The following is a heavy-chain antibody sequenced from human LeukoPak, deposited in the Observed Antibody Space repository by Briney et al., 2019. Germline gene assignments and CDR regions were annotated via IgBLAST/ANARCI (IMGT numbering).Heavy chain of an antibody. CDR2: IYYSGST. CDR3: ARGHRWELLSYFDY. D-gene: IGHD1-26*01. J-gene: IGHJ4*02. V-gene: IGHV4-59*01. CDR1: GGSISSYY. Sequence: SETLSLTCTVSGGSISSYYWSWTRQPPGKGLEWIGYIYYSGSTNYNPSLKSRVTISVDTSKNQFSLKLSSVTAADTAVYYCARGHRWELLSYFDYWGQGTLVTVSS.